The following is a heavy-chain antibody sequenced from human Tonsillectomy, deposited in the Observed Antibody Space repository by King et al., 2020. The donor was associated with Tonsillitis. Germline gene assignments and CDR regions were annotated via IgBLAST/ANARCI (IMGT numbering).Heavy chain of an antibody. CDR1: GFTFSTYD. J-gene: IGHJ4*02. V-gene: IGHV3-13*01. D-gene: IGHD3-16*01. Sequence: QLVQSGGGLVQPGGSLRLSCAASGFTFSTYDMHWVRQAAGKGLEWVSGIGSAGDTYYPGSVKGRFTISRENAKNSLYLHMNSLTAGDTAVYYCARELVGPSLFDYWGQGTLATVSS. CDR3: ARELVGPSLFDY. CDR2: IGSAGDT.